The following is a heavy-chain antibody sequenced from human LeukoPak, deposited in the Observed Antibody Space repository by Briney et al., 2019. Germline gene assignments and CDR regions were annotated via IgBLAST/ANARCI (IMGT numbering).Heavy chain of an antibody. D-gene: IGHD5-24*01. CDR1: GGSISSSSYY. Sequence: SETLSLTCTVSGGSISSSSYYWGWIRQPPGKGLEWIGSIYCSGSTYYNPSLKSRVTISVDTSKNQFSLKLSSVTAADTAVYYCARVRSRWLQRPYYYMDVWGKGTTVTVSS. J-gene: IGHJ6*03. CDR3: ARVRSRWLQRPYYYMDV. V-gene: IGHV4-39*01. CDR2: IYCSGST.